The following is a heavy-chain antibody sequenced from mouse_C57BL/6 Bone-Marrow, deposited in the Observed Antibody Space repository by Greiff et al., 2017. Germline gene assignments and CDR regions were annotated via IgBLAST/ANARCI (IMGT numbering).Heavy chain of an antibody. V-gene: IGHV1-66*01. Sequence: QVQLQQSGPELVKPGASVKISCKASGYSFTSYYIHWVKQRPGQGLEWIGWIYPGSGNTKYNETFKGKATLTADTSSSTAYMQLSSLTSEDSAVYYCARDYYGGRYYWGQGTTLTVSS. CDR2: IYPGSGNT. J-gene: IGHJ2*01. CDR1: GYSFTSYY. CDR3: ARDYYGGRYY. D-gene: IGHD1-1*01.